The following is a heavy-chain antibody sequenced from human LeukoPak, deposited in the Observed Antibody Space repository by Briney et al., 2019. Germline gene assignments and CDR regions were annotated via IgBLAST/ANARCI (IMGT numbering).Heavy chain of an antibody. CDR3: AREGDNSNYGGLDY. Sequence: ASVKVSCKASGYTFTSYGISWVRQAPGQGLEWMGWISAYSGNTNYAQKLQGRVTMTTDTSTGTAYMELRSLRSDDTAVYYCAREGDNSNYGGLDYWGQGTLVTVSS. CDR2: ISAYSGNT. D-gene: IGHD4-11*01. J-gene: IGHJ4*02. CDR1: GYTFTSYG. V-gene: IGHV1-18*01.